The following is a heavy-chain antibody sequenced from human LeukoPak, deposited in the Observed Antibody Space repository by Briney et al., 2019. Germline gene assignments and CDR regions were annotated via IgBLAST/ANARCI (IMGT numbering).Heavy chain of an antibody. Sequence: SETLSLTCTVSGGSISSSSYYWGWIRQPPGKGLEWIGYVYYSGSTNYNPSLKSRVTMSVDTSNNQFSLKLSSVTAADTAVYYCASQSSSSWGFFDYWGQGTLVTVSS. CDR3: ASQSSSSWGFFDY. J-gene: IGHJ4*02. CDR1: GGSISSSSYY. V-gene: IGHV4-61*05. D-gene: IGHD6-13*01. CDR2: VYYSGST.